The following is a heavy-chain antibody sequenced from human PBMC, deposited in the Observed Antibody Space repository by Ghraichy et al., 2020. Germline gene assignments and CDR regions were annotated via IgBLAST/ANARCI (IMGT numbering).Heavy chain of an antibody. D-gene: IGHD3-3*01. J-gene: IGHJ4*02. Sequence: GSLRLSCAASGFTFSSYAMSWVRQAPGKGLEWVSAISGSGGSTYYADSVKGRFTISRDNSKNTLYLQMNSLRAEDTAVYYCAKDLADFWSGYYTPSFDYWGQGTLVTVSS. CDR2: ISGSGGST. CDR1: GFTFSSYA. V-gene: IGHV3-23*01. CDR3: AKDLADFWSGYYTPSFDY.